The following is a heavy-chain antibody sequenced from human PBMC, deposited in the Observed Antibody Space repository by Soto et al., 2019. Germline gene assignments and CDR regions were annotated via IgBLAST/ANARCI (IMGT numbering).Heavy chain of an antibody. V-gene: IGHV3-23*01. CDR3: AKKDVGGTYFDY. CDR1: GFTFSNYS. J-gene: IGHJ4*02. CDR2: ISGSGGTT. D-gene: IGHD1-26*01. Sequence: GGSLRLSCAGAGFTFSNYSMSWVRQAPWKGMEWVSTISGSGGTTYYGDSVKGRFTISRDNSKNTLYLQMNSLRDGDTAVYYCAKKDVGGTYFDYWGQGALVTVSS.